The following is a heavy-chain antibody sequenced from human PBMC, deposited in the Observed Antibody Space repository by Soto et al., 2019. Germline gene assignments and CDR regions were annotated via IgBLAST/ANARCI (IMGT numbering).Heavy chain of an antibody. J-gene: IGHJ3*02. D-gene: IGHD2-15*01. CDR1: GGSLSSGGYL. CDR3: ARGVAI. Sequence: QVQLQESGPGLVQPSQTLSLTCTVSGGSLSSGGYLWSWIRQHPGKGLEWIGSIYYSGGTYCNPSLKSRITISVETAKNQFFLKLSCVSAADTAVYYCARGVAIWGQGTMVTVSS. CDR2: IYYSGGT. V-gene: IGHV4-31*03.